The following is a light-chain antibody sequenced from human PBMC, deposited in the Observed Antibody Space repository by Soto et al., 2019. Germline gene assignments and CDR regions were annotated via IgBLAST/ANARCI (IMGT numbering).Light chain of an antibody. V-gene: IGLV2-14*01. CDR2: DVS. CDR3: RSYTGGSTYV. CDR1: SSDIGGYMY. J-gene: IGLJ1*01. Sequence: QSALTQPASVAGSPGQSITISCTGTSSDIGGYMYVSWYQQHPGKAPKLMIYDVSNRPSGVSNRFSGSKSGNTATLTISGLQGEDEAEYYCRSYTGGSTYVFGTGTKLTVL.